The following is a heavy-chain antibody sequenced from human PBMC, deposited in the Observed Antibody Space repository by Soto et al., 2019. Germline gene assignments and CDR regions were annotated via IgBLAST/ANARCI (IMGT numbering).Heavy chain of an antibody. D-gene: IGHD6-19*01. CDR1: GYTLTELS. CDR3: ATDDSSGWAFDY. V-gene: IGHV1-24*01. J-gene: IGHJ4*02. Sequence: ASVKVSCKVSGYTLTELSMHWVRQAPGKGLEWMGGFDPEDGETIYAQKFQGGVTMTEDTSTDTAYMELSSLRSEDTAVYYCATDDSSGWAFDYWGQGTLVTVSS. CDR2: FDPEDGET.